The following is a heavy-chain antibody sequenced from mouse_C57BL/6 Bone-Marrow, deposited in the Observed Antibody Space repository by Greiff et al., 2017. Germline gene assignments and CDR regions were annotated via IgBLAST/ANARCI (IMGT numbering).Heavy chain of an antibody. J-gene: IGHJ3*01. CDR1: GFTFSDYG. Sequence: EVMLVESGGGLVQPGGSLKLSCAASGFTFSDYGMAWVRQAPRKGPEWVAFISNLAYSIYYADTVTGRFTISRENAKNTLYLEMSSLRSEDTAMYYCARRDYYGSFAWFAYWGQGTLVTVSA. V-gene: IGHV5-15*01. CDR2: ISNLAYSI. CDR3: ARRDYYGSFAWFAY. D-gene: IGHD1-1*01.